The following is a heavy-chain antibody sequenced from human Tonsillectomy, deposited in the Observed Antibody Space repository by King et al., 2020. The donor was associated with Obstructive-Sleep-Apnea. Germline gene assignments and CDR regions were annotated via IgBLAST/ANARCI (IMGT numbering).Heavy chain of an antibody. Sequence: VQLVESGGGLVQPGGSLRLSCAASGFTFSSYAMSWVRQAPGKGLEWVSAISGSGGSTYYADSVKGRFTISRDNSKKTLYLQMNSLRAEDTAVYYCAKASTIVVVLTTPSDYWGQGTLVTVSS. V-gene: IGHV3-23*04. D-gene: IGHD3-22*01. CDR3: AKASTIVVVLTTPSDY. J-gene: IGHJ4*02. CDR2: ISGSGGST. CDR1: GFTFSSYA.